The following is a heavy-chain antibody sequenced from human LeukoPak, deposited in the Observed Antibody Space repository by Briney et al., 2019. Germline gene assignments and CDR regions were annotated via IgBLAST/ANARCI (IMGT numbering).Heavy chain of an antibody. V-gene: IGHV3-48*04. Sequence: GGSLRLSCAASGFTFSSYSMNWVRQAPGKGLEWVSYISSSSSTIYYADSVKGRFTISRDNAKNSLYLQMNSLRAEDTAVYYCARGGRIGRATIRAVDYWGQGTLVTVSS. CDR2: ISSSSSTI. D-gene: IGHD5-12*01. J-gene: IGHJ4*02. CDR3: ARGGRIGRATIRAVDY. CDR1: GFTFSSYS.